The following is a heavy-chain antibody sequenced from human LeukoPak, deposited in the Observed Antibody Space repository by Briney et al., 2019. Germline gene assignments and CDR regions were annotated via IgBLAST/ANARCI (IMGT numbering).Heavy chain of an antibody. CDR3: AKSDY. V-gene: IGHV3-7*05. CDR2: IKQDGSEK. CDR1: GFTFSKYW. Sequence: GGSLRLSCAASGFTFSKYWMIWVRQAPGKGLEWVGNIKQDGSEKRYADSVRGRFTISRDNAQTSLYLQMNSLRAEDTAVYYCAKSDYWGQGTLVTVSS. J-gene: IGHJ4*02.